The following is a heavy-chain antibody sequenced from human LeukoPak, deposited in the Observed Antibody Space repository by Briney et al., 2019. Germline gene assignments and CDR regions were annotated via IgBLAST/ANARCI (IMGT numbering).Heavy chain of an antibody. V-gene: IGHV1-69*05. CDR2: IIPIFGTA. CDR1: GGTFSSYA. D-gene: IGHD6-13*01. CDR3: ARFSSSWYIFDY. J-gene: IGHJ4*02. Sequence: GASVKVSCKASGGTFSSYAISWVRQARGQGREWMGGIIPIFGTANYAQKFQGRVTITTDESTSTAYMELSSLRSEDTAVYYCARFSSSWYIFDYWGQGTLVTVSS.